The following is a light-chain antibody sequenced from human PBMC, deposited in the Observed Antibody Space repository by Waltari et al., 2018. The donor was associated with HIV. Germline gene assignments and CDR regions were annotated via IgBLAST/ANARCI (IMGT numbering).Light chain of an antibody. CDR2: GNT. CDR3: QSYDSSLSGVV. CDR1: SSNIGAGYD. Sequence: QSVLPQPPSVSGAPGQRVTISCTGGSSNIGAGYDVPWYQQLPGTAPKLLIYGNTNRPSGVSDRFSGSKSGTSASLAITGLQAEDESDYYCQSYDSSLSGVVFGGGTKLTVL. V-gene: IGLV1-40*01. J-gene: IGLJ2*01.